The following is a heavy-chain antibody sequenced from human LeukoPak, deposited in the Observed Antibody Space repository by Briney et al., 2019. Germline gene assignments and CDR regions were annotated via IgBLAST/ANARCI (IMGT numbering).Heavy chain of an antibody. CDR1: GYTFTSYY. CDR3: ARVSPYGSGSYLEGGDY. Sequence: VASVKVSCKASGYTFTSYYMHWVRQAPGQGLEWMGIINPSGGGTSYAQKFQGRVTMTRDTSTSTVYMELSSLRSEDTAVYYCARVSPYGSGSYLEGGDYWGQGTLVTVSS. CDR2: INPSGGGT. D-gene: IGHD3-10*01. J-gene: IGHJ4*02. V-gene: IGHV1-46*01.